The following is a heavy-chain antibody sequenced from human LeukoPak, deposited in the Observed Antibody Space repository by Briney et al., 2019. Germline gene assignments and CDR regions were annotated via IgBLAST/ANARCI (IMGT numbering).Heavy chain of an antibody. V-gene: IGHV3-21*04. CDR2: ISSSSSYI. D-gene: IGHD3-10*01. CDR3: ARVTYGSGTYGAFDY. J-gene: IGHJ4*02. CDR1: GFTFSSYS. Sequence: GGSLRLSCAASGFTFSSYSMNWVRQAPGKGLEWVSSISSSSSYIYYADSVKGRFTISRDNAKNSLYLQMNSLRAEDTAVYYCARVTYGSGTYGAFDYWGQGTLVTVSS.